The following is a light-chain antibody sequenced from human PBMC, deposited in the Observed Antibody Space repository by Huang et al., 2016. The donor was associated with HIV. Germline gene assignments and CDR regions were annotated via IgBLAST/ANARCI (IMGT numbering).Light chain of an antibody. CDR3: QQRSNWPLT. V-gene: IGKV3-11*01. Sequence: EIVLTQSPATLSLSPGEIATLSCRASQSVSSYLAWYQQKPGQAPRHLIDDSSNRATGSPARFSGSGSGTDFTRTISSLEPEDFAVYYCQQRSNWPLTFGGGTKVEIK. J-gene: IGKJ4*01. CDR1: QSVSSY. CDR2: DSS.